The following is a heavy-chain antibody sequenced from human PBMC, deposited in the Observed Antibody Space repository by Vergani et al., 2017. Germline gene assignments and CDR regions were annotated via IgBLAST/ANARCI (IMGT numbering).Heavy chain of an antibody. CDR2: LTGGGGST. Sequence: EVQLLESGGSLKQPGGSVRLSCAASGFTFSTYAMHWVRQAPGKGLEWVSALTGGGGSTYYADSFKGRFIISRDDSRDTLYLQMNSLRPEDTATYYCVKDTVSYENFFDSWGQGTLVIVAS. J-gene: IGHJ4*02. V-gene: IGHV3-23*01. CDR3: VKDTVSYENFFDS. D-gene: IGHD1-26*01. CDR1: GFTFSTYA.